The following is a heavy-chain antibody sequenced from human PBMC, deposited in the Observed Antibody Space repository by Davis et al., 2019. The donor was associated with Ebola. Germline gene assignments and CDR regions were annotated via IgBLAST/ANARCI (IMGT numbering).Heavy chain of an antibody. V-gene: IGHV3-23*01. D-gene: IGHD1-26*01. Sequence: PGGSLRLSCAASGYTFSIYSINWVRQAPGKGLEWVSTLGLGADTYYADSVKGRFTISRDNSKNTLYLQMNGLRVEDTAIYYCAKDTSNIWFDIWGQGTMVTVSS. J-gene: IGHJ3*02. CDR3: AKDTSNIWFDI. CDR1: GYTFSIYS. CDR2: LGLGADT.